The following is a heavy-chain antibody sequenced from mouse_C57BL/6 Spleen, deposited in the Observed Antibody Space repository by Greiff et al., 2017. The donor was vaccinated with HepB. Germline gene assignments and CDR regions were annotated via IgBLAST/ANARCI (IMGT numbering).Heavy chain of an antibody. D-gene: IGHD2-5*01. CDR3: ARGLYYSNYRFAY. CDR2: ISYDGSN. J-gene: IGHJ3*01. V-gene: IGHV3-6*01. Sequence: EVQVVESGPGLVKPSQSLSLTCSVTGYSITSGYYWNWIRQFPGNKLEWMGYISYDGSNNYNPSLKNRISITRDTSKNQFFLKLNSVTTEDTATYYCARGLYYSNYRFAYWGQGTLVTVSA. CDR1: GYSITSGYY.